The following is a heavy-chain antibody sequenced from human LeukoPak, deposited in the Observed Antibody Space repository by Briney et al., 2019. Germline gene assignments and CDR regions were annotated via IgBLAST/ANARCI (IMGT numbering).Heavy chain of an antibody. Sequence: SETLSLTCTVSGGSISSYYWSWIRQPAGKGLEWIGRFYTSGSTNYNPSLKSRVTISVDTSKNQFSLKLTSVTAADTAVYYRARAQKDIVVVPPAIRVWYFDLWGRGTLVTVSS. CDR1: GGSISSYY. D-gene: IGHD2-2*02. CDR2: FYTSGST. V-gene: IGHV4-4*07. CDR3: ARAQKDIVVVPPAIRVWYFDL. J-gene: IGHJ2*01.